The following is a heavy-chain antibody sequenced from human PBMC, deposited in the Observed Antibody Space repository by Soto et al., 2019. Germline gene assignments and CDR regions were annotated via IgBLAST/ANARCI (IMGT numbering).Heavy chain of an antibody. CDR2: IYYSGST. CDR1: GGSISSYY. Sequence: SETLSLTCTVSGGSISSYYWSWIRQPPGKGLEWIGYIYYSGSTNYNPSLKSRVTISVDTSKNQFSLKLSSVTAADTAVYYCARPSHGTYYYGMDVRGQGTTVTVSS. CDR3: ARPSHGTYYYGMDV. J-gene: IGHJ6*02. V-gene: IGHV4-59*08. D-gene: IGHD1-1*01.